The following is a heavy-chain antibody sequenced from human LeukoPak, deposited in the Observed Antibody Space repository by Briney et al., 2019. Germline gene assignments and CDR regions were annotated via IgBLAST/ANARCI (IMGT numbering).Heavy chain of an antibody. D-gene: IGHD2-21*01. V-gene: IGHV1-18*01. Sequence: ASVKVSCKASSYTFTSYGISWVRQAPGQGLEWMGWISAYNGNTNYAQKLQGRVTMTTDTTTSTAYMELRSLRSDDTAVYYCARDSTVVSFKDYWGQGTLVTVSS. CDR1: SYTFTSYG. CDR2: ISAYNGNT. CDR3: ARDSTVVSFKDY. J-gene: IGHJ4*02.